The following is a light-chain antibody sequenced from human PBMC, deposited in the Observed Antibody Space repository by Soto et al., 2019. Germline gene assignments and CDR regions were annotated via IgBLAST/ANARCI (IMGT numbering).Light chain of an antibody. Sequence: EIVLTQSPATLSLSPGERATLSCRASQSVSSYLAWYQQKRGQAPRLLIYDASNRATGIPARFSGSGSGTDFTLTISSLEPEDFASYYCQQRSNWPPTFGQGTNLEIK. V-gene: IGKV3-11*01. CDR1: QSVSSY. CDR2: DAS. J-gene: IGKJ2*01. CDR3: QQRSNWPPT.